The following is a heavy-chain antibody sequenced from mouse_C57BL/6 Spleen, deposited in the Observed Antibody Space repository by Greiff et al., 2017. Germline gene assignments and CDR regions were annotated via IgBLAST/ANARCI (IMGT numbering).Heavy chain of an antibody. Sequence: EVQLQQSGPELVKPGASVKISCKASGYTFTDYYMNWVKQSHGKSLEWIGDINPNNGGTSYNQKFKGKATLTVDKSSSTAYMELRSLTSEDSAVYYCARGETTVGYFDVWGTGTTVTVSS. CDR2: INPNNGGT. V-gene: IGHV1-26*01. CDR1: GYTFTDYY. J-gene: IGHJ1*03. D-gene: IGHD1-1*01. CDR3: ARGETTVGYFDV.